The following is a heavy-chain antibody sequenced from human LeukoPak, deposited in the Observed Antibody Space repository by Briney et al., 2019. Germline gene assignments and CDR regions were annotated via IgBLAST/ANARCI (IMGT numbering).Heavy chain of an antibody. J-gene: IGHJ4*02. CDR3: ARDVGWDSSLVTTTRSDY. CDR2: IKQDGSVK. Sequence: GGSLRLSCAASGFNFASNWMHWVRQAPGKGLEWLANIKQDGSVKYYVDSVKGRFTISRDNAKNSLFLQMNSLRAEDTAVYYCARDVGWDSSLVTTTRSDYWGQGTLVTVSS. CDR1: GFNFASNW. V-gene: IGHV3-7*01. D-gene: IGHD1-1*01.